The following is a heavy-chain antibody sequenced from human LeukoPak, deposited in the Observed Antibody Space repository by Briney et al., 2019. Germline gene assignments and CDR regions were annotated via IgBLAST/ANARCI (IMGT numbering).Heavy chain of an antibody. CDR1: GYTFTGYY. CDR3: ARGGNRYDSSGYYFGDAFDI. V-gene: IGHV1-2*02. D-gene: IGHD3-22*01. CDR2: INPNSGGT. J-gene: IGHJ3*02. Sequence: ASVKVSCKASGYTFTGYYMHWVRQAPGQGLEWMGWINPNSGGTNYAQKFQGRVTMTRDTSISTAYMELSRLRSDDTAVYYCARGGNRYDSSGYYFGDAFDIWGQGTMVTVSS.